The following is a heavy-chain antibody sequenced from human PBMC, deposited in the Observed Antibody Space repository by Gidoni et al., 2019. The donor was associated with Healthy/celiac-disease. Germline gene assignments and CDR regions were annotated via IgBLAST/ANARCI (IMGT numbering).Heavy chain of an antibody. Sequence: EVQLVESGGGLVQPGESLRLSCAASGFTFSSYSMNWVRQAPGKGLEWVSYISSSSSTIYYADSVKGRFTISRDNAKNSLYLQMNSLRDEDTAVYYCARKAARLDWYFDLWGRGTLVTVSS. V-gene: IGHV3-48*02. CDR1: GFTFSSYS. J-gene: IGHJ2*01. CDR3: ARKAARLDWYFDL. D-gene: IGHD6-6*01. CDR2: ISSSSSTI.